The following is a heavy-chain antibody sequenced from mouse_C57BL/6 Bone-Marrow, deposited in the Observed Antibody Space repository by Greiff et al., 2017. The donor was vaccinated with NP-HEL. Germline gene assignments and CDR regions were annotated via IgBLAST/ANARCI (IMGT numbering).Heavy chain of an antibody. J-gene: IGHJ2*01. V-gene: IGHV1-7*01. CDR1: GYTFNSYW. CDR2: INPSSGYT. Sequence: QVQLQQSGAELAKPGASVKLSCKASGYTFNSYWMHWVKQRPGQGLEWIGYINPSSGYTKYNQKFKDKATLTADKSSSTAYMQLSSLTYEDSAVYYCAYTVVAFYYFDYWGQGTTLTVSS. CDR3: AYTVVAFYYFDY. D-gene: IGHD1-1*01.